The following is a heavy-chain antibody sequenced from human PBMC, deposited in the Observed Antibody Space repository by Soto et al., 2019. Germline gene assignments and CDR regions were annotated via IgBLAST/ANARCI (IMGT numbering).Heavy chain of an antibody. CDR3: ARYRGYSPFPYFDL. CDR2: ISAYNGNT. J-gene: IGHJ2*01. Sequence: ASVKVSCKASGYTLTSYGISWVRQAPGQGLEWMGWISAYNGNTNYAQKLQGRVTMTTDTSTSTAYMELRSLRSDDTAVYYCARYRGYSPFPYFDLWGRGTLVTVSS. V-gene: IGHV1-18*01. D-gene: IGHD1-26*01. CDR1: GYTLTSYG.